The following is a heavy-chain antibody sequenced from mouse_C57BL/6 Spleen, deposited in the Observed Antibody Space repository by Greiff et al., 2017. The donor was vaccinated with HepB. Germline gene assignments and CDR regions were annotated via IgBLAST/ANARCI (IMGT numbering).Heavy chain of an antibody. V-gene: IGHV1-81*01. CDR1: GYTFTSYG. CDR3: ANLYYSNYDWYFDV. CDR2: IYPRSGNT. D-gene: IGHD2-5*01. J-gene: IGHJ1*03. Sequence: QVQLQQSGAELARPGASVKLSCKASGYTFTSYGISWVKQRTGQGLEWIGEIYPRSGNTYYNEKFKGKATLTADKSSSTAYMELRSLTSEDSAVYFCANLYYSNYDWYFDVWGTGTTVTVSS.